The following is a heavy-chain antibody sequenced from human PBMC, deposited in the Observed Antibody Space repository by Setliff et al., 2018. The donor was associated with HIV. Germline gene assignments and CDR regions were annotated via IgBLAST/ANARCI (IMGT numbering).Heavy chain of an antibody. CDR2: IIPIFGTP. V-gene: IGHV1-69*13. CDR3: ARDSRDIVVVIAPEPEPHYYSGMDV. J-gene: IGHJ6*04. Sequence: SVKVSCKASGDTFNSDAISWVRQAPGQGLEWMGGIIPIFGTPNYAQKFKGRLTITADESTSTVYMELSSLRSEDPAVYYCARDSRDIVVVIAPEPEPHYYSGMDVLGEGTTVTVSS. D-gene: IGHD2-15*01. CDR1: GDTFNSDA.